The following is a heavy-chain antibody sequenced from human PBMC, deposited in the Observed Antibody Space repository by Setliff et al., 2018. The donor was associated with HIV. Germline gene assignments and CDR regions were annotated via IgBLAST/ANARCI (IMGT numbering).Heavy chain of an antibody. CDR2: MKYDGTEI. Sequence: SLRLSCAASGFSFRTYWMSWVRRAPGKGLEWVANMKYDGTEIYYVDAVKGRFTISRDNAKKSVFLHMNSLRGEDTAVYYCVREGEYFDTIGHYLVRRFFDLWGQGTMVTVSS. CDR3: VREGEYFDTIGHYLVRRFFDL. J-gene: IGHJ3*01. CDR1: GFSFRTYW. D-gene: IGHD3-22*01. V-gene: IGHV3-7*01.